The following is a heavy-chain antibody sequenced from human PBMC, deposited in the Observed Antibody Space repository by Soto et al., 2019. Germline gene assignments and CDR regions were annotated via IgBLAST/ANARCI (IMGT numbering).Heavy chain of an antibody. D-gene: IGHD1-1*01. CDR3: AKTFGRNWLLDY. V-gene: IGHV3-23*01. CDR1: GFIFSDYG. Sequence: LRLSCEGSGFIFSDYGISWVRQSPEKGLQWVSAMSGSGGSRYYADSVKGRFTISRDNSKNTVYLQMSSLRGDDTAIYYCAKTFGRNWLLDYWGQGTPVTVSS. J-gene: IGHJ4*02. CDR2: MSGSGGSR.